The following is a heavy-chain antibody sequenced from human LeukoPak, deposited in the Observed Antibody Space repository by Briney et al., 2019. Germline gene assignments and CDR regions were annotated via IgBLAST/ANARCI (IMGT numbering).Heavy chain of an antibody. CDR2: INPSGGST. V-gene: IGHV1-46*01. CDR1: GYTFTIYY. Sequence: PAVKVSCTASGYTFTIYYMHWVRQAPGQGHEWMGVINPSGGSTTYAQKFQVKVPMTRATSTSKVYMELRSQSSEDKDVDYCASGVGKQLALIWFDHWGQGTLVTVSS. J-gene: IGHJ5*02. CDR3: ASGVGKQLALIWFDH. D-gene: IGHD6-13*01.